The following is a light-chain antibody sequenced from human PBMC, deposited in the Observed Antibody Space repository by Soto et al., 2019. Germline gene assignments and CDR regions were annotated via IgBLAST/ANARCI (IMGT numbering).Light chain of an antibody. CDR1: QSVSSY. Sequence: EIVLTQSPATLSLSPGERATLSCRASQSVSSYLAWYQQKPGQAPRLLIYDASNRATGIPARFSGSGSGTDFTLTISSLEPEDFAAYYCQQRSNWSMYTFGQGTKLEIK. J-gene: IGKJ2*01. V-gene: IGKV3-11*01. CDR3: QQRSNWSMYT. CDR2: DAS.